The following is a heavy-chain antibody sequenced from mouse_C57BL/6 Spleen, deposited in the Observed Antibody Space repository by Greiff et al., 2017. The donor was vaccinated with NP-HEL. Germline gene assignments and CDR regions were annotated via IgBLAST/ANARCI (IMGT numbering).Heavy chain of an antibody. D-gene: IGHD2-12*01. V-gene: IGHV5-4*01. J-gene: IGHJ2*01. CDR3: ARDNSPFDY. Sequence: EVMLVESGGGLVKPGGSLKLSCAASGFTFSSYAMSWVRQTPEKRLEWVATISDGGSYTYYPDNVKGRFTISRDNAKNNLYLQMSHLKSEDTAMYYCARDNSPFDYWGQGTTLTVSS. CDR1: GFTFSSYA. CDR2: ISDGGSYT.